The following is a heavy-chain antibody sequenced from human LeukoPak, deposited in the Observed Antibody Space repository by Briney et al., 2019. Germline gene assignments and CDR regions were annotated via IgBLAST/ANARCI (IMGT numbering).Heavy chain of an antibody. CDR3: ARHNYDANSYHGVDV. V-gene: IGHV4-39*01. CDR1: GGSISSSSYY. J-gene: IGHJ6*02. CDR2: IYYSGST. Sequence: PSETLSLTCTVSGGSISSSSYYWGWIRQPPGKGLEWIGSIYYSGSTYYNPSLKSRVTISADTSKNQFSLKLSSVTAADTAVYYCARHNYDANSYHGVDVWGQGTTVTVSS. D-gene: IGHD3-22*01.